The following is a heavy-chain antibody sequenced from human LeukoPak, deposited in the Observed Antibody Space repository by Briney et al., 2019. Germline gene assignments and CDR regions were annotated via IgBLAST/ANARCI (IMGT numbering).Heavy chain of an antibody. J-gene: IGHJ4*02. Sequence: SETLSLTCAVYGGSFSGYYWSWIRQPPGKGLEWIGEINHSGSTNYNPSLKSRVTISVDTSKNQFSLKLSSVTAADTAVYYCARGDGYNSDYFDYWGQGTLVTVSS. V-gene: IGHV4-34*01. D-gene: IGHD5-24*01. CDR3: ARGDGYNSDYFDY. CDR2: INHSGST. CDR1: GGSFSGYY.